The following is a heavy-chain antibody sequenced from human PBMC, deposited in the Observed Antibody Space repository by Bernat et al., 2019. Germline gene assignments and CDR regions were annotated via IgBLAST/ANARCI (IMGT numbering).Heavy chain of an antibody. CDR3: ARGKYQLLSSWFDP. CDR2: INPNSGGT. V-gene: IGHV1-2*02. J-gene: IGHJ5*02. Sequence: QVQLVQSGSEVKKPGASVKVSCKASGYTFTAYYMHWVRQAPGQGLEWMGWINPNSGGTNYAQKFKGRVTMTRDTCISTAYMELSRLKSDDTAVYYCARGKYQLLSSWFDPWGQGTLVTVSS. CDR1: GYTFTAYY. D-gene: IGHD2-2*01.